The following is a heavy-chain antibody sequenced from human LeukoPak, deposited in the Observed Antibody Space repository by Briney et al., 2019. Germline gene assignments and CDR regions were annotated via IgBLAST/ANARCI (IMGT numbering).Heavy chain of an antibody. CDR1: GASISSSDYY. CDR3: ARDLYLGIAAASPFDY. D-gene: IGHD6-13*01. J-gene: IGHJ4*02. V-gene: IGHV4-39*07. Sequence: SETLSLTCTVSGASISSSDYYWGWIRQPPGKGLEWIGSVYYSGSVYYHPSLKSRVTISVDTSKNQFSLKLSSVTAADTAVYYCARDLYLGIAAASPFDYWGQGTLVTVSS. CDR2: VYYSGSV.